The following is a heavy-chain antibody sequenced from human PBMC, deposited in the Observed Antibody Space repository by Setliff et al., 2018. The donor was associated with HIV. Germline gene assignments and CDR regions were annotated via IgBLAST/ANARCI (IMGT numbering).Heavy chain of an antibody. CDR2: IYTSGST. J-gene: IGHJ5*02. D-gene: IGHD3-22*01. V-gene: IGHV4-61*02. CDR1: GGSIGSSDYY. Sequence: SETLSLTCTVSGGSIGSSDYYWSWIRQPAGKGLEWIGRIYTSGSTNYNPSLKSRVTISIDTSKNQFSLKLSSVTAADTAVYYCARDGNNYYDSSGYSNWFDPWGQGTLVTVSS. CDR3: ARDGNNYYDSSGYSNWFDP.